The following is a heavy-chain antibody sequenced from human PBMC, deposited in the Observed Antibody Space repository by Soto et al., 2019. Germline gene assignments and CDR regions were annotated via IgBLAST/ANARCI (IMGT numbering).Heavy chain of an antibody. CDR2: MYSGGFT. CDR1: GFTVSSSY. V-gene: IGHV3-66*01. CDR3: VRDRRANTLY. J-gene: IGHJ4*02. Sequence: PGGSLRLSCAVTGFTVSSSYMSWIRQAPGQGLEWVSVMYSGGFTDYAESVKGRFSISRDNSRNTLSLQMNSLRVEDTAMYHCVRDRRANTLYWGQGIMVTVSS. D-gene: IGHD1-26*01.